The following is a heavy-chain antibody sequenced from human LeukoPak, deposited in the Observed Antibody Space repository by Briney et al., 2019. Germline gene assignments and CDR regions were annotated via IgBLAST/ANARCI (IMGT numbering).Heavy chain of an antibody. J-gene: IGHJ4*02. CDR1: GFTVSSNY. CDR2: IYSVGTT. Sequence: GGSLRLSCEDSGFTVSSNYMSWVRQAPGKGLEWVSVIYSVGTTYYADSVQGRFTISRDTSKNTVFLQMNSLRAEDTAVYYCARLESTEGTLYWGQGTLVTVSS. V-gene: IGHV3-66*02. CDR3: ARLESTEGTLY. D-gene: IGHD5/OR15-5a*01.